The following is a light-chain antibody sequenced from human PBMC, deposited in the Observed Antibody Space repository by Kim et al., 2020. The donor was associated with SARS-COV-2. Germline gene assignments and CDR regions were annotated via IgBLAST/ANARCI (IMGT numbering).Light chain of an antibody. CDR2: RDN. J-gene: IGLJ2*01. CDR3: ATWDDSLSGVV. CDR1: SSNIGNNF. Sequence: ELTLPPSASGTPGQRVTISCSGRSSNIGNNFVYWYQQFPGTAPKLLIYRDNQRPSGVPDRFSGSKSGTSASLAISGLRSEDEAVYYCATWDDSLSGVVFGGGTQLTVL. V-gene: IGLV1-47*01.